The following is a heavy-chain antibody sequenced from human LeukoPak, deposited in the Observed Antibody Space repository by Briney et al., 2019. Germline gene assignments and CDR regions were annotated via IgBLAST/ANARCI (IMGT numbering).Heavy chain of an antibody. J-gene: IGHJ2*01. V-gene: IGHV4-61*02. CDR3: ARDRYYYDSSGYYWYFDL. CDR2: IYTSGST. CDR1: GGSISSGSYY. Sequence: SQTLSLTCTVSGGSISSGSYYWSWIRQPAGKGLEWIGRIYTSGSTNYNPSLKSRVTMSVDTSKNQFSLKLSSVTAADTAVYYCARDRYYYDSSGYYWYFDLWGRGTLVTVSS. D-gene: IGHD3-22*01.